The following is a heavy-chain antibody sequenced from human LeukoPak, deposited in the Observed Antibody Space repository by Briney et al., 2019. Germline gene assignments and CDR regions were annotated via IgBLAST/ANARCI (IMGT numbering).Heavy chain of an antibody. CDR3: AKVPGSGWIFDY. D-gene: IGHD6-19*01. CDR2: MSGNGRST. Sequence: GGSLRLSSEASGFTFRRYALSWVPQAPRKGLEGGSGMSGNGRSTIYADSVQGRLTISRDNYNNTLYLQMNSLRAEDTAVYYCAKVPGSGWIFDYWGQGTLVTVSS. J-gene: IGHJ4*02. CDR1: GFTFRRYA. V-gene: IGHV3-23*01.